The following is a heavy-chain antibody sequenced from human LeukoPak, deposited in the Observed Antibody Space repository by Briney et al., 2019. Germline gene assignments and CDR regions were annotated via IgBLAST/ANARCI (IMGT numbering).Heavy chain of an antibody. CDR3: AREQGGSYYYDSSGYVH. V-gene: IGHV4-59*11. Sequence: SETLSLTCTVSGGSISSHYWSWIRQPPGKGLEWIGYIYYSGSTNYNPSLKSRVTISVDTSKNQFSLKLSSVTAADTAAYYCAREQGGSYYYDSSGYVHWGQGTLVTVSS. J-gene: IGHJ4*02. CDR1: GGSISSHY. D-gene: IGHD3-22*01. CDR2: IYYSGST.